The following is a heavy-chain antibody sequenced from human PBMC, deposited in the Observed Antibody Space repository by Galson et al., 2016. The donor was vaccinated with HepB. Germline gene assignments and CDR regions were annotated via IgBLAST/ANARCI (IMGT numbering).Heavy chain of an antibody. CDR2: IYRSGST. Sequence: SETLSLTCAVSGGSFSSTNWWTWVRQFPGKGLEWIGEIYRSGSTNYNSSLKSRVTISLDNSKNQFSLNLNSVTAADTAVYYGGPRVHDDNGNFIFDYWGPGTLVTVSS. CDR3: GPRVHDDNGNFIFDY. D-gene: IGHD4-11*01. V-gene: IGHV4-4*02. CDR1: GGSFSSTNW. J-gene: IGHJ4*02.